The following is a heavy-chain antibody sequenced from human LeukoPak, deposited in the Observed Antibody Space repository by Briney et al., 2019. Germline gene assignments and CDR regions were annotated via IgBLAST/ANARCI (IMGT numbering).Heavy chain of an antibody. V-gene: IGHV3-21*05. J-gene: IGHJ4*02. CDR2: IGHMSRDI. CDR3: ARARRATGPDY. D-gene: IGHD4-11*01. Sequence: GGSLRLSCSASGFPFSSYWMSWVRQAPGKGLEWISYIGHMSRDIYYADSVRGRFTVSRDNAKNSLFLQMNSLRVQDTAVYFCARARRATGPDYWGRGTLVTVAS. CDR1: GFPFSSYW.